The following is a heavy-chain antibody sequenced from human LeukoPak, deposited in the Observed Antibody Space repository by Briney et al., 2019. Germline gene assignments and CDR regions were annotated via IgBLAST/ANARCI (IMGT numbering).Heavy chain of an antibody. CDR2: IYYSGST. CDR1: GGSISSGGYY. J-gene: IGHJ6*02. CDR3: ARDLGYDFWSGSPPYGVDV. Sequence: SETLSLTCTVSGGSISSGGYYWSWIRQHPGKGLEWIGYIYYSGSTYYNPSLKSRMTISLDTSKNQFSLKLGSVTAADTAVYYCARDLGYDFWSGSPPYGVDVWGQGTTVTVSS. V-gene: IGHV4-31*03. D-gene: IGHD3-3*01.